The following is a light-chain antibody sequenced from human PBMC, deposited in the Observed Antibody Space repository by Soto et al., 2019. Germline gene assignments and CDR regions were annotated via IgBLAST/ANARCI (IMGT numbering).Light chain of an antibody. CDR3: SSYTISSTVV. J-gene: IGLJ2*01. V-gene: IGLV2-14*01. CDR2: EVT. Sequence: QSVLTQPPSVSGSPGQSITISCTGTSSDVGDYNRVSWYQHHPGKAPKLMIFEVTNRPSGISDRFSGSKSGTTASLTISGLQAEDEADYYCSSYTISSTVVFGGGTKVTVL. CDR1: SSDVGDYNR.